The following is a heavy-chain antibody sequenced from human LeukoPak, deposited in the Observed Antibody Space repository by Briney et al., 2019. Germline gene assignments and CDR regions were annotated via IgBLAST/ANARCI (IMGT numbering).Heavy chain of an antibody. CDR1: GFTFSRYA. D-gene: IGHD3-3*01. CDR2: ISGPGDHT. Sequence: PGGSLRLSCAASGFTFSRYAMTWVRQTPGKGLEWVSSISGPGDHTYYADSGKGRFTISRDNSENALYLQMNSLRADDTAVYYCAKDRITIFGVVMDQWGQGTLVTVSS. V-gene: IGHV3-23*01. CDR3: AKDRITIFGVVMDQ. J-gene: IGHJ4*02.